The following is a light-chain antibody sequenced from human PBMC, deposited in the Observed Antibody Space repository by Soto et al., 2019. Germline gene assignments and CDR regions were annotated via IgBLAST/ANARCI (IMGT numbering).Light chain of an antibody. CDR2: GAS. CDR3: LQYGSSPPT. Sequence: EIVLTQSPGTLSLSPGERATLSCRASQSVSSGYLAWYQQKPGQAPRLLIYGASSWATGIPDRFSGSGSGTDFTLTISRREPEDCAVYHCLQYGSSPPTFGGGTKVEI. J-gene: IGKJ4*01. CDR1: QSVSSGY. V-gene: IGKV3-20*01.